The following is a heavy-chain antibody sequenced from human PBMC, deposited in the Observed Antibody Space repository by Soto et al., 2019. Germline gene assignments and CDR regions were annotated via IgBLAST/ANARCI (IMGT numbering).Heavy chain of an antibody. V-gene: IGHV1-2*04. J-gene: IGHJ3*02. CDR1: GYTFTGYY. D-gene: IGHD4-17*01. Sequence: QVQLVQSGAEVKKPGASVKVSCKASGYTFTGYYMHWVRQAPGQGLEWMGWINPNSGGTNYAQKFQGWVTMTRDTSISTAYMELSRLRSDDTAVYYCATHQFGKSDYGHAFDIWGQGTMVTVSS. CDR3: ATHQFGKSDYGHAFDI. CDR2: INPNSGGT.